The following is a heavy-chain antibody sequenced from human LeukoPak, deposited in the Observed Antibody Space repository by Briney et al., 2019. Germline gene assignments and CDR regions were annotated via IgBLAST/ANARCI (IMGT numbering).Heavy chain of an antibody. Sequence: GGSLRLSCTASGFTFSSHAMTWVRQAPGKGLEWVSIISGTGHTTYYADSVKGRFTISRDNAKNSLYLQMNSLRAEDTAVYYCARDIDGFDYWGQGTLVTVSS. CDR2: ISGTGHTT. CDR1: GFTFSSHA. D-gene: IGHD2-15*01. V-gene: IGHV3-23*01. J-gene: IGHJ4*02. CDR3: ARDIDGFDY.